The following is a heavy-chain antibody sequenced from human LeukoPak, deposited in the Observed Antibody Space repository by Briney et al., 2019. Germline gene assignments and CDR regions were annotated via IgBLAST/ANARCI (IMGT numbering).Heavy chain of an antibody. Sequence: SETLSLSCAVSGGSFTGYYWTCIRHPPGERLEWIGEINHSVSTNYNPSLKSRVTISADTSKKQFSLKVTSVTAADTAVYYCATNQGGYCTGGTCRPPKNWGQGTLVTVS. V-gene: IGHV4-34*01. CDR3: ATNQGGYCTGGTCRPPKN. J-gene: IGHJ4*02. CDR2: INHSVST. D-gene: IGHD2-15*01. CDR1: GGSFTGYY.